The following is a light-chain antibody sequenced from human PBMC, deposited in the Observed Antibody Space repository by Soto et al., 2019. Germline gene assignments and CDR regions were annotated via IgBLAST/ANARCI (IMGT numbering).Light chain of an antibody. CDR3: QQYNNWPYT. V-gene: IGKV3-15*01. CDR1: QSVSSN. J-gene: IGKJ2*01. CDR2: GAS. Sequence: EIVMTQSPATLSVSPGERATLSCRASQSVSSNLAWYQQKPGQAPRLLIYGASTRATGIPASFSGSGSETEFTLTISSLQSEDFAVYYCQQYNNWPYTFGQGTKLEIK.